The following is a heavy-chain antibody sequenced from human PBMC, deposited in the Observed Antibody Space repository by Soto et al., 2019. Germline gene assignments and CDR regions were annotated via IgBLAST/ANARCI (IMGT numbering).Heavy chain of an antibody. V-gene: IGHV3-30*18. Sequence: GGSLRLSCAASGFTFNIYGMRWVRQAPDKGLEWVALISYDGSNQYYADSVKGRFTISRDNSKNTLFLQMNSLRADDTAVYYCAKDQASGQGSFDSWGQGTLVTVSS. CDR3: AKDQASGQGSFDS. CDR2: ISYDGSNQ. J-gene: IGHJ4*02. CDR1: GFTFNIYG.